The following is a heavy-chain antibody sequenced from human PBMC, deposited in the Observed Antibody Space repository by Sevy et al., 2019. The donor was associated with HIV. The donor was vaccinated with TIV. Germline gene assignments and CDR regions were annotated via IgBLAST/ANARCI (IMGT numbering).Heavy chain of an antibody. V-gene: IGHV3-48*01. CDR2: ITRSDSAR. J-gene: IGHJ4*02. CDR1: GFSFSSYS. CDR3: VRTVSGSYRYDDY. Sequence: GGSLRLSCGASGFSFSSYSMNWVRQAPGKGLEWVSYITRSDSARDYADFVKGRFIISRDNAKNSLFLQMNSLRVEDTAVYYCVRTVSGSYRYDDYWGQGTLVTVSS. D-gene: IGHD3-16*02.